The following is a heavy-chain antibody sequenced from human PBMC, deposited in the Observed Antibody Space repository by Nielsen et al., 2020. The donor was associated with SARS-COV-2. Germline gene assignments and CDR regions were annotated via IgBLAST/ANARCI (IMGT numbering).Heavy chain of an antibody. CDR2: IYYSGST. D-gene: IGHD3-10*01. CDR3: AGITMVRGAPLRYYYYMDV. J-gene: IGHJ6*03. V-gene: IGHV4-39*07. Sequence: WIRQPPGKGLEWIGSIYYSGSTYYNPSLKSRVTISVDTSKNQFSLKLSSMTAADTAVYYCAGITMVRGAPLRYYYYMDVWGKGTTVTVSS.